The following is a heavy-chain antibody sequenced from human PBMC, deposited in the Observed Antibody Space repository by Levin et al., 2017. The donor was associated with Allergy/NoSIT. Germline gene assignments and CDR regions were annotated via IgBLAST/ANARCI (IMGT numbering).Heavy chain of an antibody. CDR1: GFTFSSYD. D-gene: IGHD6-13*01. J-gene: IGHJ6*02. CDR3: ARALGIAAGQGEYYAMDV. CDR2: IGTAGDT. V-gene: IGHV3-13*01. Sequence: SCAASGFTFSSYDMHWVRQATGKGLEWVSAIGTAGDTYYPGSVKGRFTISRENAKNSLYLQMNGLRVGDTAVYYCARALGIAAGQGEYYAMDVWGQGTTVTVSS.